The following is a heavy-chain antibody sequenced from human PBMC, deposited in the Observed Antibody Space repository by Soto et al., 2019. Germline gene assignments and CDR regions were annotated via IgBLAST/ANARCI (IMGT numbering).Heavy chain of an antibody. D-gene: IGHD1-7*01. CDR1: GFTFSSYS. CDR3: ARVTGTTKRGGGAFDI. V-gene: IGHV3-48*02. CDR2: ISSSSSTI. J-gene: IGHJ3*02. Sequence: GGSLRLSCAASGFTFSSYSMNWVRQAPGKGLEWVSYISSSSSTIYYADSVKGRFTISRDNAKNSLYLQMNSLRDEDTAVYYCARVTGTTKRGGGAFDIWGQGTMVTVSS.